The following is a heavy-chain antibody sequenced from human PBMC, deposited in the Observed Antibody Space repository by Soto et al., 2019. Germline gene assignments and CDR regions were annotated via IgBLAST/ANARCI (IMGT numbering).Heavy chain of an antibody. Sequence: SETLSLTCTVSGGSISSYYWSWIRQPPGKGLEWIGYIYYSGSTNYNPSLKSRVTISVDTSKNQFSLKLSSVTAADTAVYYCARSLREYSSSLDDAFDIWGQGTMVTVSS. CDR2: IYYSGST. CDR3: ARSLREYSSSLDDAFDI. D-gene: IGHD6-6*01. V-gene: IGHV4-59*01. CDR1: GGSISSYY. J-gene: IGHJ3*02.